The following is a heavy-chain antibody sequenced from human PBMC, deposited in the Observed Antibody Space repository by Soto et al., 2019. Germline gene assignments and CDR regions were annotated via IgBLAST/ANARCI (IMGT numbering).Heavy chain of an antibody. CDR3: AQDLGSSWYHYNSFAP. J-gene: IGHJ5*02. CDR2: IGSGSP. CDR1: GFTFSGYA. D-gene: IGHD6-13*01. V-gene: IGHV3-23*01. Sequence: EVQLLESGGGLVQPGGFLRLSCAASGFTFSGYAMSWVRQAPGKGLEWVSAIGSGSPFYADSVKGRFTISRDNANSMLYLQMNSLRADDTAVYFCAQDLGSSWYHYNSFAPGGQGTLVTVSS.